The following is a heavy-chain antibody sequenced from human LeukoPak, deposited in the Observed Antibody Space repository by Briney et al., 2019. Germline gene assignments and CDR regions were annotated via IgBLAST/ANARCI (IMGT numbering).Heavy chain of an antibody. V-gene: IGHV3-11*06. CDR1: GFTFSNHW. D-gene: IGHD1-7*01. J-gene: IGHJ3*02. CDR2: ISSSSTYT. CDR3: ARRMGGELVAFDI. Sequence: GGSLRLSCAASGFTFSNHWMHWIRQAPGKGLEWVSYISSSSTYTNYADSVKGRFTISRDNAKNSLYLQMNSLRDEDTAVYYCARRMGGELVAFDIWGQGTMVTVSS.